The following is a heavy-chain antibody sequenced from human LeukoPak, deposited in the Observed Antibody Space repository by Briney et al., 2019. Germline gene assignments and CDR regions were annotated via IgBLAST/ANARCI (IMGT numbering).Heavy chain of an antibody. CDR1: GNSISSSSYY. CDR3: ARSHRYCSGGSCYEDAFHI. Sequence: PSETLSLTCIVSGNSISSSSYYWGWIRQPPGKGLEWIGSIYYSGSAYYNPSLKSRVTISVDTSKNQFSLKLSSVTAADTAVYYCARSHRYCSGGSCYEDAFHIWGQGTMVTVSS. J-gene: IGHJ3*02. D-gene: IGHD2-15*01. V-gene: IGHV4-39*01. CDR2: IYYSGSA.